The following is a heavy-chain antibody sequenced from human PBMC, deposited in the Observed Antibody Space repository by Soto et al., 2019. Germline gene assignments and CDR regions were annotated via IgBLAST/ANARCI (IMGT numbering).Heavy chain of an antibody. J-gene: IGHJ6*02. Sequence: GGSLRISCGASGFDFSTHWMHGVRQAPGKGLEWVSRIDDDGSSTRYADSVKGRFTISRDNAKNIVYLEMTSLRTEDTAVYFCARRLELPLGASLYYYGMDVWGQGTTVTVSS. CDR1: GFDFSTHW. D-gene: IGHD1-7*01. CDR3: ARRLELPLGASLYYYGMDV. CDR2: IDDDGSST. V-gene: IGHV3-74*01.